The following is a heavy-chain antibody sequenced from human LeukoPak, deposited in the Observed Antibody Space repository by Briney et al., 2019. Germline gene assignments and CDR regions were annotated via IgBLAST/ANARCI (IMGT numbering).Heavy chain of an antibody. J-gene: IGHJ6*02. D-gene: IGHD3-10*01. CDR1: GFTFSSYG. CDR3: AKALRYYGSGSYYPLTLNYYYYGMDV. V-gene: IGHV3-30*02. CDR2: IRYDGSNK. Sequence: PGESLKISCAASGFTFSSYGMHWVRQAPGKGLEWVAFIRYDGSNKYYADSVKGRFTISRDNSKNTLYLQMNSLRAEDTAVYYCAKALRYYGSGSYYPLTLNYYYYGMDVWGQGTTVTVSS.